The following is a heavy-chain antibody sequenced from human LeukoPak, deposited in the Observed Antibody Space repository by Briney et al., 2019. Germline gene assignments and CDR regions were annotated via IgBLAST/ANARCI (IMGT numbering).Heavy chain of an antibody. CDR3: ARGRFGEFSVVGEFDY. J-gene: IGHJ4*02. Sequence: GESLKISCKGSGYSFTSYWIGWVRQMPGKGLEWMGIIYPGDSDTRYSPSFQGQVTISADKSISTAYLQWSSLKASDTAMYYCARGRFGEFSVVGEFDYWGQGTLVTVSS. CDR1: GYSFTSYW. V-gene: IGHV5-51*01. D-gene: IGHD3-10*01. CDR2: IYPGDSDT.